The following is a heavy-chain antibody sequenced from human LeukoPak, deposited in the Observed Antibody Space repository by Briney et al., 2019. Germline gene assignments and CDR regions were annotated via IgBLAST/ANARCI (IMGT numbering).Heavy chain of an antibody. CDR1: GGSISSGGSS. CDR2: IYHSGST. V-gene: IGHV4-30-2*01. J-gene: IGHJ6*04. CDR3: ARKGNTIFGVAYYYYYGMDV. Sequence: SETLSLTCAVSGGSISSGGSSWSWIRQPPGKGLEWIGYIYHSGSTYYNPSLKSRVTISVDRSKNQFSLKLSSVTAADTAVYYCARKGNTIFGVAYYYYYGMDVWGKGTTVTVSS. D-gene: IGHD3-3*01.